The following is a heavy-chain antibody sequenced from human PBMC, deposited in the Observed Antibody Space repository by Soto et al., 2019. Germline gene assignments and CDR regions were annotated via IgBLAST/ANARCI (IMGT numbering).Heavy chain of an antibody. Sequence: ASVKVSCRTSGYSFTSNAITWVRQAPAQGLEWMGWISTYSGDPNYAQKFQGRVTMTTDTSTNTAYMELRNLRSDDTAVYYCARVWGSYKAPSGGAGFDPWGQGTLVTVSS. J-gene: IGHJ5*02. CDR2: ISTYSGDP. V-gene: IGHV1-18*04. D-gene: IGHD3-16*01. CDR1: GYSFTSNA. CDR3: ARVWGSYKAPSGGAGFDP.